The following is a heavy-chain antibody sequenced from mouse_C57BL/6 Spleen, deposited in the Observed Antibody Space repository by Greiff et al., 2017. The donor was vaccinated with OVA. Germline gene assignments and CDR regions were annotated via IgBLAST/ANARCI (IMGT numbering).Heavy chain of an antibody. CDR2: IWRGGST. V-gene: IGHV2-5*01. CDR1: GFSLTSYG. Sequence: QVQLKQSGPGLVQPSQSLSITCTVSGFSLTSYGVHWVRQSPGKGLEWLGVIWRGGSTDYNAAFMSRLSITKDNSKSQVFFKMNSLQADDTAIYYGAKGDGSSSSYAMDYWGQGTSVTVSS. J-gene: IGHJ4*01. CDR3: AKGDGSSSSYAMDY. D-gene: IGHD1-1*01.